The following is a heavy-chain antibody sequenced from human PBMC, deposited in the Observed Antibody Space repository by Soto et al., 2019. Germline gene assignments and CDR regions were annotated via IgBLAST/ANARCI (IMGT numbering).Heavy chain of an antibody. CDR3: ARDLTIVPATHPRLENYGMDV. J-gene: IGHJ6*02. CDR2: ISPYNGHT. D-gene: IGHD2-2*01. CDR1: GYSFTSYG. Sequence: QVQLVQSAGEVKQPGASVKVSCKASGYSFTSYGISWVRRAPGQGLEWMGWISPYNGHTQFVERFQGRVTMTTDTSTTTAYMELRNLRSDDTAHYYCARDLTIVPATHPRLENYGMDVWGQGTTVIVSS. V-gene: IGHV1-18*01.